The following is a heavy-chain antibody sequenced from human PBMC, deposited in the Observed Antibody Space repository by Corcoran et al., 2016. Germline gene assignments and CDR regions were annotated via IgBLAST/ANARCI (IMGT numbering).Heavy chain of an antibody. CDR1: GFTFSSYS. V-gene: IGHV3-21*01. J-gene: IGHJ6*02. CDR3: ARAWGVYAHHVLGVRGMDV. CDR2: ISSSSSYI. Sequence: EVQLVESGGGLVKPGGSLRLSCAASGFTFSSYSMNWVRQAPGKGLEWVSSISSSSSYIYYADSVKGRFTISRDNAKNSLYLQMNSLRAEDTAVYYCARAWGVYAHHVLGVRGMDVWGQGTTVTVSS. D-gene: IGHD2-8*01.